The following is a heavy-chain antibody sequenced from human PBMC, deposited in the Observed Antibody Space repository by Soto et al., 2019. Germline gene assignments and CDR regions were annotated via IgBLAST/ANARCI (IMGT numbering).Heavy chain of an antibody. D-gene: IGHD2-15*01. J-gene: IGHJ4*02. CDR1: GFTFSSYW. Sequence: GGSLRLSCAASGFTFSSYWMHWVRQAPGKGLVWVSRINSDGSSTSYADSVKGRFTISRDNAKNTLYLQMNSLRAEDTAVYYCARARGYCSGGSCYWYGFDYWGQGTLVTVSS. V-gene: IGHV3-74*01. CDR3: ARARGYCSGGSCYWYGFDY. CDR2: INSDGSST.